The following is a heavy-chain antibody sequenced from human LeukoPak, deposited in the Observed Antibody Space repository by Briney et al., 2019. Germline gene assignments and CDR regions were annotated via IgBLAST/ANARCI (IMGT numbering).Heavy chain of an antibody. J-gene: IGHJ6*02. D-gene: IGHD3-22*01. CDR1: GFTFSSYA. CDR3: ARARPWDSSRSYYFGMDV. CDR2: IPGSGGAT. V-gene: IGHV3-23*01. Sequence: GGSLRLSCAASGFTFSSYAMSWVRQAPGTGLEWVSSIPGSGGATYYADSVRGRFSISRDSSKNTVYLQMNSLRDEDTAVYYCARARPWDSSRSYYFGMDVWGHGTTVTVSS.